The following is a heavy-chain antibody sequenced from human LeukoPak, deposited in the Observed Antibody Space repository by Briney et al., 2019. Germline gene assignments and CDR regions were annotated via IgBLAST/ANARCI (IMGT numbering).Heavy chain of an antibody. CDR2: IYYSGST. D-gene: IGHD6-19*01. CDR1: GGSISSYY. Sequence: SETLSLTCTVSGGSISSYYWSWIRQPPGKGLEWIGYIYYSGSTNYNPSLKSRVTISVDTSKNQFSLKLSSVTAADTAVYYCAREGYSRGWYDYWGQGTLVTVSS. CDR3: AREGYSRGWYDY. J-gene: IGHJ4*02. V-gene: IGHV4-59*01.